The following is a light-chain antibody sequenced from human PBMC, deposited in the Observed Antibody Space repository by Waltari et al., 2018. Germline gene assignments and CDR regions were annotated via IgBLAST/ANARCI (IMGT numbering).Light chain of an antibody. J-gene: IGKJ2*01. Sequence: DIVMTQSPDSLAVSLGERATINCRSSQSVLYSLNNKNYLAWFQQKPGQPPKLLAYGESTPESGVPDRFSGSGSGTDFTLTISSLQAEDVAVYYCQQYHTTPYAFGQGTKLEIK. CDR1: QSVLYSLNNKNY. V-gene: IGKV4-1*01. CDR2: GES. CDR3: QQYHTTPYA.